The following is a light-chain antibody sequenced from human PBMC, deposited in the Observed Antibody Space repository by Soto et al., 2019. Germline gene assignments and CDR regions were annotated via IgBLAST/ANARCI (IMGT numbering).Light chain of an antibody. CDR1: QSVRTS. Sequence: EVVLTQSPATLSLSPGEIAILSFSASQSVRTSLALYQHKPGQAPRLVIYEAPLRANGVPARFGGSGSGTDFTLTITSLEPEDLAVYYCQQRNVWPPITFAQGTRLE. J-gene: IGKJ5*01. CDR2: EAP. CDR3: QQRNVWPPIT. V-gene: IGKV3-11*01.